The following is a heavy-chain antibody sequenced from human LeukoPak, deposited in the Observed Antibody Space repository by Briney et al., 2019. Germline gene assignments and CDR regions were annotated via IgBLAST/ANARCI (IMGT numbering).Heavy chain of an antibody. Sequence: KTSETLPLTCTVSGGSISSGDYYWSWIRQPPGKGLEWIGYIYYSGSTYYNPSLKSRVTIPVDTSKNQFSLKLSSVTAADTAVYYCARGPRDYDYVWGSYRCPRFDPWGQGTLVTVSS. D-gene: IGHD3-16*02. J-gene: IGHJ5*02. CDR1: GGSISSGDYY. V-gene: IGHV4-30-4*01. CDR2: IYYSGST. CDR3: ARGPRDYDYVWGSYRCPRFDP.